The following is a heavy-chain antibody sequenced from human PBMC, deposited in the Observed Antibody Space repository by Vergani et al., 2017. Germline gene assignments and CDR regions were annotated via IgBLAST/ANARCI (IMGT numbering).Heavy chain of an antibody. J-gene: IGHJ4*02. CDR3: ARLYGRDSSGSKYFDY. V-gene: IGHV5-51*01. CDR1: GYSFTNYW. Sequence: EVQLVQSGAEVKKPGESLKISCQISGYSFTNYWIGWVRHMPGKGLEWMGIIHPADSDTRYSPSFQGQVTISVDKSISTAYLQRSSLRASDSAMYYCARLYGRDSSGSKYFDYLGQGTLVTVSS. CDR2: IHPADSDT. D-gene: IGHD3-22*01.